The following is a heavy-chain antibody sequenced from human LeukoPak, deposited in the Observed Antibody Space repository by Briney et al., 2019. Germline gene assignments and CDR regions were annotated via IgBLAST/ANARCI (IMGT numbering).Heavy chain of an antibody. CDR3: ARGDDFWSGPGDAFDI. CDR2: INPNSGGT. Sequence: GASVKVSCKASGYSFTGYYMHWVRQAPGQGLEWMGWINPNSGGTNYAQKFQGRVTMTRDTSISTAYMELSRLRSDDTAVYYCARGDDFWSGPGDAFDIWGQGTMVTVSS. J-gene: IGHJ3*02. D-gene: IGHD3-3*01. CDR1: GYSFTGYY. V-gene: IGHV1-2*02.